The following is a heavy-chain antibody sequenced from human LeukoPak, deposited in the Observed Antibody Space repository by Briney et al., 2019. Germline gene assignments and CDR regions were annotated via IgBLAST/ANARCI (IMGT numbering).Heavy chain of an antibody. CDR2: IYYSGST. CDR1: GGSISSGGYY. D-gene: IGHD3-22*01. J-gene: IGHJ5*02. CDR3: AREPNYYDSSGYYYWFDP. V-gene: IGHV4-31*03. Sequence: SQTLSLTCTVSGGSISSGGYYWSWIRQHPGKGLEWIGHIYYSGSTYYNPSLKSRVTISVDTSKNQFSLKLSSVTAADTAVYYCAREPNYYDSSGYYYWFDPWGQGTLVTVSS.